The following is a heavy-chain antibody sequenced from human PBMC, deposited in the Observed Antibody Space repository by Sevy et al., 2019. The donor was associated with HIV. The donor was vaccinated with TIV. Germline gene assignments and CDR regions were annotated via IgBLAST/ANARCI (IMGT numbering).Heavy chain of an antibody. Sequence: GSLRLSCAASGLTFSIYAMHWVRQAPGKGLEWAASISYDGSNKYHADSVKGRFTISRDNSKNTLYLQMNSLRPEDTAVYYCAGYSSSWGNFDYWGQGTLVTVSS. D-gene: IGHD6-13*01. CDR2: ISYDGSNK. CDR1: GLTFSIYA. J-gene: IGHJ4*02. V-gene: IGHV3-30-3*01. CDR3: AGYSSSWGNFDY.